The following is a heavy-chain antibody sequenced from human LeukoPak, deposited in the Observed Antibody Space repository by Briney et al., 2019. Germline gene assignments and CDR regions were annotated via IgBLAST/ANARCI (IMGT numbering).Heavy chain of an antibody. J-gene: IGHJ4*02. Sequence: GGSLRLSCAASGFTFSRYWMHWVRQAPGKGLVWVSRINTDGSTTSYADSVKGRFTISRDNAKNTPYLQMNSLRAEDTAVYFCARAVGYCSGDSCYYYFDYWGQGTLVTVSS. CDR3: ARAVGYCSGDSCYYYFDY. CDR1: GFTFSRYW. CDR2: INTDGSTT. D-gene: IGHD2-15*01. V-gene: IGHV3-74*01.